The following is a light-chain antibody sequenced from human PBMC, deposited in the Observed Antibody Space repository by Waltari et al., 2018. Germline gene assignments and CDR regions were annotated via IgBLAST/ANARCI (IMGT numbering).Light chain of an antibody. V-gene: IGKV1-39*01. CDR2: AAS. CDR1: QNIGTS. J-gene: IGKJ3*01. CDR3: QESYSTLSYA. Sequence: DIQMTQSPSSMSASVGDRLTITCRASQNIGTSLYWYQQKPGKAPKLLIYAASTLHSAAPLSFSANGSGTDFTLSISSLQPEDFTTHYCQESYSTLSYAFGPGTRVDV.